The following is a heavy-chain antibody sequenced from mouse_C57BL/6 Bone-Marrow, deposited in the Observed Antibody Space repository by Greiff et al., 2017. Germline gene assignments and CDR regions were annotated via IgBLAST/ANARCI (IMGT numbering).Heavy chain of an antibody. V-gene: IGHV1-81*01. Sequence: QVQLKQSGAELARPGASVKLSCKASGYTFTSYGISWVKQRTGQGLEWIGEIYPRSGNTYYNEKFKGKATLTADKSSSTAYMELRSLTSEDSAVYFHARRPITTVVADYWGQGTTLTVSS. CDR3: ARRPITTVVADY. D-gene: IGHD1-1*01. J-gene: IGHJ2*01. CDR1: GYTFTSYG. CDR2: IYPRSGNT.